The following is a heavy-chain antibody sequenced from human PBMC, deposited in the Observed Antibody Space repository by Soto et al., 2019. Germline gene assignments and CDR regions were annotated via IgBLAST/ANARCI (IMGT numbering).Heavy chain of an antibody. V-gene: IGHV1-18*01. J-gene: IGHJ6*02. CDR2: ISAYNGNT. CDR1: GYTFTSYG. Sequence: QVQLVQSGAEVKKPGASVKVSCKASGYTFTSYGISWVRQAPGRGLEWMGWISAYNGNTNYAQKLQGRVTMTTDTTTSTAYMKLMSLGSAATAVYYCARDRGAYGLDVWGQGTTVTVSS. CDR3: ARDRGAYGLDV.